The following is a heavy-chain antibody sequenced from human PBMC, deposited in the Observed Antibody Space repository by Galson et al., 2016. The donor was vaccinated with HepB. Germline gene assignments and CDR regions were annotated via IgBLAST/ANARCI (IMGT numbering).Heavy chain of an antibody. CDR2: IDPNDSYT. Sequence: QSGAEVKKPGESLRISCKGSGYSFTTYWISWVRQLPGKGLEWMGRIDPNDSYTTYRPSFQGHVTISADRSISTAYLQWSSLKASATAMYYCARRFGSWPGPGYWGQGTLVTVSS. J-gene: IGHJ4*02. D-gene: IGHD6-13*01. CDR1: GYSFTTYW. V-gene: IGHV5-10-1*01. CDR3: ARRFGSWPGPGY.